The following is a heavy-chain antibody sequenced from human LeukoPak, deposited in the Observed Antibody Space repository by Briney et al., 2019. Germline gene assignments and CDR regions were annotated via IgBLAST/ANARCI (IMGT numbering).Heavy chain of an antibody. Sequence: SETLSLTCTVSGGSISSYYWSWIRQPAGKGLEWIGRIYTSGSTSYNPSLKSRVTMSVDTSKNQFSLKLSSVTAADTAVYYCARDLSGVRGVNHAFDITGQGTMVTVSS. CDR1: GGSISSYY. CDR2: IYTSGST. CDR3: ARDLSGVRGVNHAFDI. D-gene: IGHD3-10*01. V-gene: IGHV4-4*07. J-gene: IGHJ3*02.